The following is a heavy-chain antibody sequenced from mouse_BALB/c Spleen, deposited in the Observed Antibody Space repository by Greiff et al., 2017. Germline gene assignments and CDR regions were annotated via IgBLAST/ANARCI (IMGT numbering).Heavy chain of an antibody. D-gene: IGHD2-4*01. CDR2: ISSGSSTI. V-gene: IGHV5-17*02. Sequence: EVKLMESGGGLVQPGGSRKLSCAASGFTFSSFGMHWVRQAPEKGLEWVAYISSGSSTIYYADTVKGRFTISRDNPKNTLFLQMTSLRSEDTAMYYCARVAGDYRAWFAYWGQGTLVTVSA. J-gene: IGHJ3*01. CDR1: GFTFSSFG. CDR3: ARVAGDYRAWFAY.